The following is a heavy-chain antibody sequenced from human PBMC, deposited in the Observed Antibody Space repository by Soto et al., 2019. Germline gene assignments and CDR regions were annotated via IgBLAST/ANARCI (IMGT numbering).Heavy chain of an antibody. CDR2: ISYDGSNK. J-gene: IGHJ4*02. D-gene: IGHD3-22*01. V-gene: IGHV3-30-3*01. CDR1: GFTFSRYA. CDR3: AREMGYYDSSGPGDY. Sequence: GGSLRLSCAASGFTFSRYAMHWVRQAPGKGLEWVAVISYDGSNKYYADSVKGRFTISRDNSKNTLYLQMNSLRAEDTAVYYCAREMGYYDSSGPGDYWGQGTLVTVSS.